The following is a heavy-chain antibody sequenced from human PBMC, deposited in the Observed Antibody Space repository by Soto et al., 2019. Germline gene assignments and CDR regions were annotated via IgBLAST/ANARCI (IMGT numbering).Heavy chain of an antibody. CDR1: GFTFSSYG. CDR3: AKGGYDVSHVPAGDWFDP. Sequence: QVQLVESGGGVVQPGRSLRLSCAASGFTFSSYGMHWVRQAPGKGLEWVAVISYDGSNKYYADSVKGRFTISSDNSKNTLYLQMNSLRAEAAAVYSCAKGGYDVSHVPAGDWFDPWGQGTLVTFSS. J-gene: IGHJ5*02. D-gene: IGHD5-12*01. CDR2: ISYDGSNK. V-gene: IGHV3-30*18.